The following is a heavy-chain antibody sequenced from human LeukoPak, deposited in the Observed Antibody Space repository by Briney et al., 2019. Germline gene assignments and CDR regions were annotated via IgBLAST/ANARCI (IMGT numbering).Heavy chain of an antibody. CDR1: GGSISSSSYY. Sequence: SSETLSLTCTVSGGSISSSSYYWGWIRQPPGKGLEWIGSIYYSGSTFYNPSLKSRVTISVDTSKNQFSLKLSSVTAADTAVYYCAAGSGSYAAAGYWGQGTLVTVSS. CDR2: IYYSGST. CDR3: AAGSGSYAAAGY. V-gene: IGHV4-39*01. J-gene: IGHJ4*02. D-gene: IGHD3-10*01.